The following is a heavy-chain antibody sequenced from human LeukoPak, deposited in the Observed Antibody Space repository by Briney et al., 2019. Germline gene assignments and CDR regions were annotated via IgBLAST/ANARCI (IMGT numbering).Heavy chain of an antibody. CDR3: AREPPNDFSFDAFDI. CDR2: ISSSSSYI. V-gene: IGHV3-21*01. Sequence: GGSLRLSCAASGFTFSSYSMNWVRQAPGKGLEWVSSISSSSSYIYYADSVKGRFTISRDNAKNSLYLQMDSLRAEDTAVYYCAREPPNDFSFDAFDIWGQGTMVTVSS. CDR1: GFTFSSYS. D-gene: IGHD3-3*01. J-gene: IGHJ3*02.